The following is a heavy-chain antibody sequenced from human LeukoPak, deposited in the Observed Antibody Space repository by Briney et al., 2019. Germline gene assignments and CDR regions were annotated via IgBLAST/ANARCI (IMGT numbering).Heavy chain of an antibody. CDR3: ARGNFYSGSGSSPLDY. CDR2: INSDGSRT. Sequence: PGGSLRLSCAASGFTFNSYWMHWVRQVPGKGLVWVSRINSDGSRTNYVDSAKGRLTISRDNAKNTLFLQMNSLGAEDSAAYYCARGNFYSGSGSSPLDYWGQGTLVTVSS. J-gene: IGHJ4*02. CDR1: GFTFNSYW. V-gene: IGHV3-74*01. D-gene: IGHD3-10*01.